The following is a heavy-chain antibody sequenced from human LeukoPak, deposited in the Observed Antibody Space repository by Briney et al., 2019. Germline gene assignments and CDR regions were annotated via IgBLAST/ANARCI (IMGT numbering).Heavy chain of an antibody. CDR2: ISAYNDTP. V-gene: IGHV1-18*01. CDR1: VYTFSISG. J-gene: IGHJ6*02. CDR3: ASEIRGYSYRHPYHYYGMDV. D-gene: IGHD5-18*01. Sequence: ASVKVSSMASVYTFSISGLSCVRQAPGPGLGRVGWISAYNDTPNYAQTLQSSVTLTTDTSTSTPFMELRSLRSDDTAVYYCASEIRGYSYRHPYHYYGMDVWGQGTTVTVSS.